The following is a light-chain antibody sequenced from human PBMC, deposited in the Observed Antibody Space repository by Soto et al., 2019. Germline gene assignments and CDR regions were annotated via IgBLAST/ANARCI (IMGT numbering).Light chain of an antibody. J-gene: IGKJ5*01. CDR1: QSVSSY. Sequence: ELVLTQSPATLSLSPEERATLSYRASQSVSSYLAWYQQKPGQAPMLLIYDASNRSTGIPARFSGSGSGTDFTLTISSLEPEDFAVYYCQQRSNWITFGQGTRLEI. CDR2: DAS. V-gene: IGKV3-11*01. CDR3: QQRSNWIT.